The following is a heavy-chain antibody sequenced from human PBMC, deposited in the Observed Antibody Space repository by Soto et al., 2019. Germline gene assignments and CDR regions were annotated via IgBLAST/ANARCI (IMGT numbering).Heavy chain of an antibody. V-gene: IGHV1-69*01. Sequence: QVQVVQSGVEVRRPGSSVKVSCTASGDTFKNCVISWVRQAPGQGLEWMGGIIPLFGTTDFAQRFQGSLTITTDESTTTAYMELSRLRSEDTATYYCAAELGFGKLSVVWGQGNTVIVSS. CDR2: IIPLFGTT. D-gene: IGHD3-10*01. CDR3: AAELGFGKLSVV. CDR1: GDTFKNCV. J-gene: IGHJ6*02.